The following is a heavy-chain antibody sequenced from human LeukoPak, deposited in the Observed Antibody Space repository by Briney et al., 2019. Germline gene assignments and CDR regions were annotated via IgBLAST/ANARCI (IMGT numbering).Heavy chain of an antibody. Sequence: SETLSLTYTVSGGSISSYYWSWIRQPPGKGLEWIGYIYYSGSTNYNPYLKSRVTISVDTSKNQFSLKLSSVTAADTAVYYCARLSRRYFDWLFYPDYFDYWGQGTLVTVSS. J-gene: IGHJ4*02. CDR1: GGSISSYY. CDR2: IYYSGST. CDR3: ARLSRRYFDWLFYPDYFDY. D-gene: IGHD3-9*01. V-gene: IGHV4-59*08.